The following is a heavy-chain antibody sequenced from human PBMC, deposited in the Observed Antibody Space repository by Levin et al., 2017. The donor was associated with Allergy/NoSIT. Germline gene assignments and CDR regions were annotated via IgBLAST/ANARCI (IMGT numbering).Heavy chain of an antibody. Sequence: GGSLRLSCAASGFTVSSNHMSWVRQAPGKGLEWVSVIYTGGNTYYADSVKGRFTISRDNSKNTLYLQMNSLRAEDTAVYYCARGKLWATNFDYWGQGTLVTVSS. J-gene: IGHJ4*02. CDR1: GFTVSSNH. CDR3: ARGKLWATNFDY. CDR2: IYTGGNT. V-gene: IGHV3-53*01. D-gene: IGHD1-26*01.